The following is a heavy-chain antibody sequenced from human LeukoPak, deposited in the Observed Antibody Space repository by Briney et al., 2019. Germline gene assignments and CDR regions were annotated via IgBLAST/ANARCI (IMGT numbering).Heavy chain of an antibody. V-gene: IGHV4-39*07. J-gene: IGHJ4*02. CDR1: GGSISSSSYY. CDR3: ARMKISPGVVGATRFDY. CDR2: IYYSGST. D-gene: IGHD1-26*01. Sequence: SETLSLTCTVSGGSISSSSYYWGWIRQPPGKGLEWIGSIYYSGSTYYNPSLKSRVTISVDTSKNQFSLKLSSVTAADTAVYYCARMKISPGVVGATRFDYWGQGTLVTVSS.